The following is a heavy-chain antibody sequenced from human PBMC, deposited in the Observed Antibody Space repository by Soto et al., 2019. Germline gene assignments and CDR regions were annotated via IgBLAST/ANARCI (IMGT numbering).Heavy chain of an antibody. CDR2: ISAGGANT. J-gene: IGHJ3*01. Sequence: EVGLLQSGGGLAQPGGSLRLSCADSEFTFNNYAMDWVRQAPGRGLEWVSTISAGGANTNYADSVKGRFIISRDNSQNTLFLQMNSLRSEDTAVYYCAKERYCSAISCYGRFEVWGQETVVTVS. D-gene: IGHD2-2*01. CDR3: AKERYCSAISCYGRFEV. V-gene: IGHV3-23*01. CDR1: EFTFNNYA.